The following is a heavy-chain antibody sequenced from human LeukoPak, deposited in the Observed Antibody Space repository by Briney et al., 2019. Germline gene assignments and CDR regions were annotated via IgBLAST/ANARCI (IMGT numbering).Heavy chain of an antibody. J-gene: IGHJ6*02. V-gene: IGHV1-18*01. Sequence: ASVKVSCKASGYTFTSYGISWVRQAPGQGLEWMGWISAYNGNTKYAQKLQGRVTMTTDTSTSTAYMELSSLRSEDTAVYYCARGPLERLSTSDYYYGMDVWGQGTTVTVSS. CDR2: ISAYNGNT. CDR1: GYTFTSYG. CDR3: ARGPLERLSTSDYYYGMDV. D-gene: IGHD3-3*01.